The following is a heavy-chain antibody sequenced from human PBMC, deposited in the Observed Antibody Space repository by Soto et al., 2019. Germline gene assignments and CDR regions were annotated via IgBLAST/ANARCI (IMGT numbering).Heavy chain of an antibody. CDR1: GVSINSHPYY. Sequence: SETLSLTCTVSGVSINSHPYYWNWVRQHPGKGLEWIGSISYSGSTSYRPSLRGRIMVSVDTSQNQFSLKLNSVTAADSAVYYCVREDKPYGYAYWGQGTLVTVYS. CDR3: VREDKPYGYAY. CDR2: ISYSGST. D-gene: IGHD5-18*01. V-gene: IGHV4-31*03. J-gene: IGHJ4*02.